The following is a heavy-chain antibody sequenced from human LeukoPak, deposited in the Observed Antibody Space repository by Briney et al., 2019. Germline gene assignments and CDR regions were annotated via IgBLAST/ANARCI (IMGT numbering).Heavy chain of an antibody. CDR2: ISGSGGST. V-gene: IGHV3-23*01. Sequence: PGGSLRLSCAASEFTLSSYWMSWVRQAPGKGLEWVSAISGSGGSTYYADSVKGRFTISRDNSKNTLYLQMNSLRAEDTAVYYCAKPLGYNWGSPFDYWGQGTLVTVSS. CDR3: AKPLGYNWGSPFDY. D-gene: IGHD7-27*01. CDR1: EFTLSSYW. J-gene: IGHJ4*02.